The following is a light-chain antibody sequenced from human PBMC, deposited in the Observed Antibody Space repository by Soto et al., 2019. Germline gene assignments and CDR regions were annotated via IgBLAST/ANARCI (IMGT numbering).Light chain of an antibody. Sequence: DLVMTQSPLSLSVTPGEPASISCRSSQSLLFRDGYNYLDWYLQKPGQSPQLLIYLGSNRASGVPDRYSGSGSGTYFTLKIARVETEDCGVYFCMQGLQTPQTFGQGTKVEIK. J-gene: IGKJ1*01. CDR3: MQGLQTPQT. CDR1: QSLLFRDGYNY. CDR2: LGS. V-gene: IGKV2-28*01.